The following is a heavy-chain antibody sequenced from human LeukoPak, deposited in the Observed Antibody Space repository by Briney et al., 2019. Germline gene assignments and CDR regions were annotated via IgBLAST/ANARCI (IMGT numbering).Heavy chain of an antibody. CDR3: ARPPPGPYYYYYGMDV. V-gene: IGHV1-8*01. CDR1: GYTFTSYD. CDR2: MNPNSGNT. Sequence: AASVKVSCKASGYTFTSYDINWVRQATGQGLEWMGWMNPNSGNTGYAQKFQGRVTMTRNTSISTAYMELSSLRSEDTAVYYCARPPPGPYYYYYGMDVWGQGTTVTVSS. J-gene: IGHJ6*02.